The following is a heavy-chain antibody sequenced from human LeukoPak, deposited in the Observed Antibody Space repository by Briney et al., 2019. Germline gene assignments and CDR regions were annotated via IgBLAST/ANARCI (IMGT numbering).Heavy chain of an antibody. CDR1: GYTFTSYG. D-gene: IGHD2-15*01. CDR2: ISAYNGNT. CDR3: ARDGIVVVVAATTINKNWFDP. J-gene: IGHJ5*02. V-gene: IGHV1-18*01. Sequence: ASVKVSCKASGYTFTSYGIGWVRQAPGQGLEWMGWISAYNGNTNYAQKLQGRVTMTTDTSTSTAYMELRSLRSDDTAVYYCARDGIVVVVAATTINKNWFDPWGQGTLVTVSS.